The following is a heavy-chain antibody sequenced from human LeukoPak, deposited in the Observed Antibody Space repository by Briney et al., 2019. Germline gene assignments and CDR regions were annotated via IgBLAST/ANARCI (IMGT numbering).Heavy chain of an antibody. CDR3: ARNIVVVPAAIYSRYYYYGMDV. D-gene: IGHD2-2*01. Sequence: ASVKVSCKASGYTLTGYYMHWVRQAPGQGLEWMGWINPNSGGTNYAQKFQGRVTMTRDTSISTAYMELSRLRSDYTAVYYCARNIVVVPAAIYSRYYYYGMDVWGQGTTVTVS. CDR1: GYTLTGYY. CDR2: INPNSGGT. V-gene: IGHV1-2*02. J-gene: IGHJ6*02.